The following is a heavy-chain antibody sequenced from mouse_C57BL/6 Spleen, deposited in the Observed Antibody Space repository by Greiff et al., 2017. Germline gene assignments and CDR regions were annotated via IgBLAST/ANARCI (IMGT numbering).Heavy chain of an antibody. Sequence: VQLQQPGPELVKPGASVKISCKASGYSFTGYYMHWVKQSHGNILDWIGYIYPYNGVSSYNQKFKGKATLTVDKSSSTTYMELHSLTSEGSAFYYCASDHYDGIAYWGQGTLVTVAA. J-gene: IGHJ3*01. CDR2: IYPYNGVS. CDR3: ASDHYDGIAY. CDR1: GYSFTGYY. D-gene: IGHD1-2*01. V-gene: IGHV1-31*01.